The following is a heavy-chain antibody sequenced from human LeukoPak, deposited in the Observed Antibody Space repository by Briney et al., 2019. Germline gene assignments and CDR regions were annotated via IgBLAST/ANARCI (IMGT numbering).Heavy chain of an antibody. D-gene: IGHD6-13*01. CDR3: ARRTYSSSWYGFNYFDY. Sequence: SETLSLTCTVSGGSVSSGSYYWSWIRQPPGKGLEWIGSIYYSGSTYYNPSLKSRVTISVDTSKNQFSLKLSSVTAADTAVYYCARRTYSSSWYGFNYFDYWGQGTLVTVSS. CDR2: IYYSGST. J-gene: IGHJ4*02. V-gene: IGHV4-39*01. CDR1: GGSVSSGSYY.